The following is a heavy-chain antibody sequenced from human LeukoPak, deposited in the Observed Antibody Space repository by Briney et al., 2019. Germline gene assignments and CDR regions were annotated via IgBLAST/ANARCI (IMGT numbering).Heavy chain of an antibody. CDR3: ARDGLEMATFYFDY. D-gene: IGHD5-24*01. CDR2: IYTSGST. CDR1: SGSISSGSYY. J-gene: IGHJ4*02. Sequence: SQTLSLTCTVSSGSISSGSYYWSWIRQPAGKGLEWIGRIYTSGSTNYSPSLKSRVTISVDTSKNQFSLKLSSVTAADTAVYYCARDGLEMATFYFDYWGQGTLVTVSS. V-gene: IGHV4-61*02.